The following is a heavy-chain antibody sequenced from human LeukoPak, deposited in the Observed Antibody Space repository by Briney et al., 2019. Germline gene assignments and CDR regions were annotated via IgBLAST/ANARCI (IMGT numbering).Heavy chain of an antibody. CDR1: GFTFIRYA. D-gene: IGHD3-10*01. CDR2: ISGGGGST. CDR3: AKEVYYFASGSYLRYFDY. Sequence: GGSLRLSCAVSGFTFIRYAMTWVRQAPGKGLEWVSSISGGGGSTYYADSVKGRFTISRDNSKNTLYLQMNSLRAEDTAVYYCAKEVYYFASGSYLRYFDYWGQGTLVTVSS. V-gene: IGHV3-23*01. J-gene: IGHJ4*02.